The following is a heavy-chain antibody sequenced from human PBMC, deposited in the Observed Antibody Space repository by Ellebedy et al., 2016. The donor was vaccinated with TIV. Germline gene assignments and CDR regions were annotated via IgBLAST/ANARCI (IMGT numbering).Heavy chain of an antibody. Sequence: PGGSLRLSCVASGFTFSDYGMHWVRQAPGKGLEWVAVISNDGRSKYQVDTVKGRFTISRDNSKSTRYLQMDSLRADDTAVYYCAPGGTTKVKKGFGYWGQGTLVTVSS. CDR3: APGGTTKVKKGFGY. V-gene: IGHV3-30*03. J-gene: IGHJ4*02. CDR1: GFTFSDYG. D-gene: IGHD4-17*01. CDR2: ISNDGRSK.